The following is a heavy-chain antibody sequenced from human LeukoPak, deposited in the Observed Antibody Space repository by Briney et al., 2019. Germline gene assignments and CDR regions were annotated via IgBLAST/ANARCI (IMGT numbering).Heavy chain of an antibody. CDR3: ARGGYCSGGSCYPSVDY. CDR2: IYYSGST. V-gene: IGHV4-59*01. D-gene: IGHD2-15*01. J-gene: IGHJ4*02. Sequence: SETLSLTCTVSGVSISSYYWSWIRQPPGKGLEWIGYIYYSGSTNYNPSLKSRVTISVDTSKNQFSLKLSSVTAADTAVYYCARGGYCSGGSCYPSVDYWGQGTLDTVSS. CDR1: GVSISSYY.